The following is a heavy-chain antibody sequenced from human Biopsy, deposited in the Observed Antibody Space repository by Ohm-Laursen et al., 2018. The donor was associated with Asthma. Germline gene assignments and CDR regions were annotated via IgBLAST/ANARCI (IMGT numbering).Heavy chain of an antibody. CDR2: ISSSSTI. CDR1: GLTFSSYS. V-gene: IGHV3-48*02. CDR3: ARTFHLWSPYHAEHYQL. D-gene: IGHD3-3*01. J-gene: IGHJ1*01. Sequence: SLRLSCAASGLTFSSYSMNWVRQAPGKGLEWVSYISSSSTIYYADSVKGRFTISRDNAKNSLYLQMNSLRDEDTAVYYCARTFHLWSPYHAEHYQLWGQGTLVTVSS.